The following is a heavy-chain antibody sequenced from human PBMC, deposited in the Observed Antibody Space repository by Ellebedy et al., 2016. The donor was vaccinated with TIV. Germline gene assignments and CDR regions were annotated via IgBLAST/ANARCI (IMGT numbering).Heavy chain of an antibody. J-gene: IGHJ6*02. CDR2: NFSSGGA. Sequence: MPSETLSLTCTVSGGSISTYFWSWIRQPPGKGLEWIGYNFSSGGAKYSPSLKSRVTISLDTSKNQFSLQLNSVTPEDSAVYYCTRAPTTWGKYYYGMDVWGQGTTVTVSS. D-gene: IGHD1-26*01. CDR1: GGSISTYF. CDR3: TRAPTTWGKYYYGMDV. V-gene: IGHV4-59*12.